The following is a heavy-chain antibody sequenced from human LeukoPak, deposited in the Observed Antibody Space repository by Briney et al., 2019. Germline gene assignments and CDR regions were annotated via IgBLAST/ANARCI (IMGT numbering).Heavy chain of an antibody. Sequence: QPGGTLRLSCAASGFTFSSYGMSWVRQAPGKGLEWVSAISGSGGSTYYADSVKGRFTISRDNSKNTLYLQMNSLRAEDAAVYYCAKDGIRYSSGWYLLGDPDYWGQGTLVTVSS. CDR2: ISGSGGST. V-gene: IGHV3-23*01. CDR1: GFTFSSYG. J-gene: IGHJ4*02. D-gene: IGHD6-19*01. CDR3: AKDGIRYSSGWYLLGDPDY.